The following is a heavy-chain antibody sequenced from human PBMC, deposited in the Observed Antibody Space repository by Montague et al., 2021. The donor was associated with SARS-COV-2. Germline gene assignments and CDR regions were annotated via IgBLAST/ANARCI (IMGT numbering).Heavy chain of an antibody. Sequence: PALVKPTKTLTLTCTFSGFSLSTSGVGVGWIRQPPGKALEWLALIYWDDDKRYSPSLKSRLTITKDTSKNQVVLTMTNMDPVDTATYYCAHRPNYGSGIYSFDYWGQGTLVTVSS. J-gene: IGHJ4*02. CDR1: GFSLSTSGVG. V-gene: IGHV2-5*02. CDR2: IYWDDDK. CDR3: AHRPNYGSGIYSFDY. D-gene: IGHD3-10*01.